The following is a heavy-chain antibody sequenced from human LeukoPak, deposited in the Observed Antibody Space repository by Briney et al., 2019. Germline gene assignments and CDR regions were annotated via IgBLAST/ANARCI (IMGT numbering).Heavy chain of an antibody. Sequence: PWASVKVSCKASGYTFTSYGISWVRQAPGQGLEWMGWISAYNGNTNYAQKLQGRVTMTTDTSTSTAYMELRSLRSDDTAVYYCARDSGDDYYSSGSPDYWGQGTLVTVSS. D-gene: IGHD3-10*01. CDR3: ARDSGDDYYSSGSPDY. CDR1: GYTFTSYG. V-gene: IGHV1-18*01. CDR2: ISAYNGNT. J-gene: IGHJ4*02.